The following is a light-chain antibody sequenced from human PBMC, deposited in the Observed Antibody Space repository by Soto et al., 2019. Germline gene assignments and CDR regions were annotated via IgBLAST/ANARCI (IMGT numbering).Light chain of an antibody. CDR2: GAS. J-gene: IGKJ2*01. CDR3: HHYSRSPPYT. Sequence: EIVLTQSPDTLSLSPGERATVSCRASQSVSNNDLAWYQQRPGQAPRLVLYGASTRPTGIPDRFSGSGSGTEFTLTISRLEPEDFALYYCHHYSRSPPYTFGQGTKLDIK. CDR1: QSVSNND. V-gene: IGKV3-20*01.